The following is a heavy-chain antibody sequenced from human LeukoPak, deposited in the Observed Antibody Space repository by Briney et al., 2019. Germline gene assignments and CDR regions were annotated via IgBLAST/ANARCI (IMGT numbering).Heavy chain of an antibody. V-gene: IGHV4-39*01. CDR3: LRSHGAY. J-gene: IGHJ4*02. CDR2: IHYSGST. CDR1: GGSISSSVYL. Sequence: SETLSLTCTVFGGSISSSVYLWGGVRQPPGKGLELIGNIHYSGSTYYNPSLKSRVTISVDTSKNQFSLNLRSVTAADTAVYYCLRSHGAYWGQGTLVTVSS. D-gene: IGHD3-10*01.